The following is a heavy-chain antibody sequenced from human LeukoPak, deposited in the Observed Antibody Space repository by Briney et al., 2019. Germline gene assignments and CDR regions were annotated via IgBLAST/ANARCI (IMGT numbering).Heavy chain of an antibody. V-gene: IGHV1-24*01. D-gene: IGHD3-22*01. Sequence: ASVKVSCKVSGYTLTELSMHWVRQAPGKGLEWMGGFDPEDGETIYAQKFQGRVTMTEDTSTDTAYMELSRLRSEDTVVYYYATLYYYDNSGYFGPPLPWGQGTLVTVSS. CDR2: FDPEDGET. J-gene: IGHJ4*02. CDR1: GYTLTELS. CDR3: ATLYYYDNSGYFGPPLP.